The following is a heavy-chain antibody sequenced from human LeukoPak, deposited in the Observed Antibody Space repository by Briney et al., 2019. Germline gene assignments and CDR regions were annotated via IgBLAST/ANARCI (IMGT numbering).Heavy chain of an antibody. J-gene: IGHJ6*02. CDR2: IYYSGST. CDR3: ARGNAAMVPYYYYYGMDV. Sequence: PSETLSLTCTVSGGSISSYYWSWIRQPPGKGLEWIGYIYYSGSTNYNPSLKSRVTISVDTSKNQFSLKLSSVTAADTAVYYCARGNAAMVPYYYYYGMDVWGQGTTVTVSS. V-gene: IGHV4-59*12. CDR1: GGSISSYY. D-gene: IGHD5-18*01.